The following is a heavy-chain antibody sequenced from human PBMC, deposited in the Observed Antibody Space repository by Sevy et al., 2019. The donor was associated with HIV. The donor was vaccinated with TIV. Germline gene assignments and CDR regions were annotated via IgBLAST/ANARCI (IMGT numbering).Heavy chain of an antibody. J-gene: IGHJ6*02. CDR1: GYTFTSYY. D-gene: IGHD3-3*01. V-gene: IGHV1-46*01. CDR2: INPSGGST. CDR3: ARNYYDFWSRTVYYYYGMDV. Sequence: ASVKVSCKASGYTFTSYYMHWVRQAPGQGLEWMGIINPSGGSTSYAQKLQGRVTMTRDTSTSTVYMELSSLRSEDTAVYYCARNYYDFWSRTVYYYYGMDVWGQGTTVTVSS.